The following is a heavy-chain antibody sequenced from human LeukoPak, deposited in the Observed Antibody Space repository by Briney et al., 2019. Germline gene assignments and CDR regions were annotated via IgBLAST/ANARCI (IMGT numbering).Heavy chain of an antibody. J-gene: IGHJ5*02. CDR1: GGSISSGDYY. V-gene: IGHV4-30-4*01. D-gene: IGHD5-12*01. CDR3: ARVRSGPNWFDP. Sequence: SETLSLTCTVSGGSISSGDYYWSWIRQPPGKGLEWIGYIYYSGSTYYNPSLKSRVTISVDTSKNQFSLKLSSVTAADTAVYYCARVRSGPNWFDPWGQGTLVTVSS. CDR2: IYYSGST.